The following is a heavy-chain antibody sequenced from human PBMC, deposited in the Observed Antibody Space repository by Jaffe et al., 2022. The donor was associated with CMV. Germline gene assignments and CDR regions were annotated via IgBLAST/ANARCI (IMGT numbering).Heavy chain of an antibody. CDR2: IYYTGNT. V-gene: IGHV4-39*01. Sequence: QLQLQESGPGLVKPSETLSLTCTVSGGSIRGSTDYWAWIRQPPGKGLEWIATIYYTGNTFYNPALQGRVTISVDTSKSLFSLNLSSVTAADTALYYCVRHKVFYYFDYWGQGALVTVSS. CDR3: VRHKVFYYFDY. J-gene: IGHJ4*02. CDR1: GGSIRGSTDY.